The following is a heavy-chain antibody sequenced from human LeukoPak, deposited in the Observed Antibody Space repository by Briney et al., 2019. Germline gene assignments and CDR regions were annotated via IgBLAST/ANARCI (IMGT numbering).Heavy chain of an antibody. CDR1: GFTFSSYA. J-gene: IGHJ5*02. CDR3: AREIWFGELTRYNWFDP. Sequence: GGSLRLSCAASGFTFSSYAMHWVRQAPGKGLEWVAVISYDGSNKYYADSVKGRFTVSRDNSKNTLYLQMNSLRAEDTAVYYCAREIWFGELTRYNWFDPWGQGTLVTVSS. V-gene: IGHV3-30-3*01. CDR2: ISYDGSNK. D-gene: IGHD3-10*01.